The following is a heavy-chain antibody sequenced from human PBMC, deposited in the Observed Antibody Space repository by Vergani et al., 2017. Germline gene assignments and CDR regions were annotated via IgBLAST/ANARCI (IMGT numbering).Heavy chain of an antibody. V-gene: IGHV1-46*01. Sequence: QVQLVQSGAEVGKPGASVKISCKASGYTFTAYYIHWVRQAPEQGLEWVGVISPDGFSTFYAQKFQGRVTITRDTSTSTVYVEVTSLRSEDTAVYYCAREIVGRYYYYGMDVWGQGTTVTVSS. CDR3: AREIVGRYYYYGMDV. CDR1: GYTFTAYY. CDR2: ISPDGFST. J-gene: IGHJ6*02. D-gene: IGHD2-15*01.